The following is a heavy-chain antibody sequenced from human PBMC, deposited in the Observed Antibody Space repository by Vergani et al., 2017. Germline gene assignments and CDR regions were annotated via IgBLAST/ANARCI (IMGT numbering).Heavy chain of an antibody. V-gene: IGHV4-59*11. CDR2: IYYSGST. Sequence: QVQLQESGPGLVKPSETLSLTCTVSGGSISSHYWSWIRQPPGKGLEWIGYIYYSGSTNYNPSLKSRVTISVDTSKNQFSLKLSSVTAADTAVYYCARYLKRGYSYAHYYGMDVWGQGTTVTVSS. CDR3: ARYLKRGYSYAHYYGMDV. CDR1: GGSISSHY. D-gene: IGHD5-18*01. J-gene: IGHJ6*02.